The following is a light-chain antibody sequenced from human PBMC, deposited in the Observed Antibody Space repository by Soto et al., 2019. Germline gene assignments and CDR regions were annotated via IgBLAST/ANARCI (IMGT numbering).Light chain of an antibody. Sequence: DIQMTQSPSTLSASVGDRVTITCRASQSVSTWLAWYQQKPGKAPKLLIFKASILASGVPSRFSGSGSGPECTLTISSLQPDDFATYYCQQYNSDLGFTFGPGTKVDIK. CDR1: QSVSTW. CDR2: KAS. CDR3: QQYNSDLGFT. J-gene: IGKJ3*01. V-gene: IGKV1-5*03.